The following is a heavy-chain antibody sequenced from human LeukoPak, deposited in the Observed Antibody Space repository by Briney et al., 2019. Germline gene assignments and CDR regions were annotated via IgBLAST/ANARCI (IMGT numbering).Heavy chain of an antibody. Sequence: SVKVSCKASGGTFSSYAISWVRQAPGQGLEWMGRIIPIFSTANYAQKFQGRVTITTDESTSTAYMELSSLRSEDTAVYYSARASYYYDSSGYIDYWGQGTLVTVSS. J-gene: IGHJ4*02. CDR3: ARASYYYDSSGYIDY. D-gene: IGHD3-22*01. V-gene: IGHV1-69*05. CDR1: GGTFSSYA. CDR2: IIPIFSTA.